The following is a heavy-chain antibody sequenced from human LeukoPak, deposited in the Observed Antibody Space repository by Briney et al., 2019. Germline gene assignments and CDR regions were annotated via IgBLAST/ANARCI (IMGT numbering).Heavy chain of an antibody. Sequence: SETLSLICTVSGGSISSASYYWGWIRQPPGKGLEWIGSIYYSGTTYYNPSLKSRVTISVDTSKNQFSLKLTSVTAADTALYYCAKHGLVGVTSRFDYWGQGTLVTVSS. CDR2: IYYSGTT. J-gene: IGHJ4*02. CDR1: GGSISSASYY. V-gene: IGHV4-39*01. D-gene: IGHD1-26*01. CDR3: AKHGLVGVTSRFDY.